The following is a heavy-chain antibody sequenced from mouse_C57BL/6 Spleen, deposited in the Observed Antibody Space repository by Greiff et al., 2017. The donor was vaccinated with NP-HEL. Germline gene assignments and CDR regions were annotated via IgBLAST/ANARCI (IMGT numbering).Heavy chain of an antibody. Sequence: QVQLKESGPELVKPGASVKISCKASGYAFSSSWMNWVKQRPGKGLEWIGRIYPGDGDTNYNGKFKGKATLTADKSSSTAYMQLSSLTSEDSAVYFCGGRYEDWYFDVWGTGTTVTVSS. CDR2: IYPGDGDT. J-gene: IGHJ1*03. CDR1: GYAFSSSW. V-gene: IGHV1-82*01. CDR3: GGRYEDWYFDV. D-gene: IGHD2-3*01.